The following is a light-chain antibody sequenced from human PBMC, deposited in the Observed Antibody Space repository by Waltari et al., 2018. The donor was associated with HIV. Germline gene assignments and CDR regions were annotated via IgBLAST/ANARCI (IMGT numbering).Light chain of an antibody. J-gene: IGKJ4*01. CDR2: AAS. CDR3: KLYFSPPPLT. CDR1: QAISNS. Sequence: DIQMTQSPSSLSASVGDRVTITFRASQAISNSFAWYQQKPGKAPKLLLYAASRLESGLPSRFSGSRSGTEYALTISSLQPEDFAVYYCKLYFSPPPLTFGGGTKVEIK. V-gene: IGKV1-NL1*01.